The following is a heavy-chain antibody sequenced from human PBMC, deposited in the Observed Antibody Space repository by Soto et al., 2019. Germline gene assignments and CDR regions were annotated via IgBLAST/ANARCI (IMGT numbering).Heavy chain of an antibody. J-gene: IGHJ4*02. Sequence: EVQLLESGGGLVQPGGSLRLSCAASGFPFSSYAMSWVRQAPWKGLEWVSAISGSGGSTDYADSVKGRFTISRDNSKNTRYLQMNSLRAEDTAVYYCAKTVVLMVYQPMLWDYWGQGTLVTVSS. CDR3: AKTVVLMVYQPMLWDY. V-gene: IGHV3-23*01. CDR1: GFPFSSYA. CDR2: ISGSGGST. D-gene: IGHD2-8*01.